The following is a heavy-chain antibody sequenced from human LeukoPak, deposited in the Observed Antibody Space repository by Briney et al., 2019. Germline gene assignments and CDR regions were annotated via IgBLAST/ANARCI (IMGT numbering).Heavy chain of an antibody. J-gene: IGHJ6*02. CDR1: GYTFTGYY. Sequence: AASVKVSCKASGYTFTGYYMHWVRQAPGQGLEWMGRIIPILGIANYAQKFQGRVTITADKSTSTAYMELSSLRSEDTAVYYCASISVGATRQGAYGMDVRGQGTTVTVSS. CDR2: IIPILGIA. V-gene: IGHV1-69*02. CDR3: ASISVGATRQGAYGMDV. D-gene: IGHD1-26*01.